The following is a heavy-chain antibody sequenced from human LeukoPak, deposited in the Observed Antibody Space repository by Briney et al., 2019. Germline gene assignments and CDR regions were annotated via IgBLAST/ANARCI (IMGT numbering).Heavy chain of an antibody. CDR1: GFTFSSYG. Sequence: GGSLRLSCAASGFTFSSYGMHWVRQAPGKGLEWVAVISYDGSNKYYADSVKGRFTISRDNAKNSLYLQMNSLRAEDTAVYYCARRPYSSSWYYFDYWGQGILVTVSS. V-gene: IGHV3-30*03. D-gene: IGHD6-13*01. J-gene: IGHJ4*02. CDR3: ARRPYSSSWYYFDY. CDR2: ISYDGSNK.